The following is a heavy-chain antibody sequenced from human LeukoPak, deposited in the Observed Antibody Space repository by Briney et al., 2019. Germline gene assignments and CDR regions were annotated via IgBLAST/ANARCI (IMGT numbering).Heavy chain of an antibody. CDR1: GTSISSSY. Sequence: PSETLSLTCTFSGTSISSSYWSWIRQPPGRGLEWIAYIYYSGSTNYNPSLKSRVTISVDTSKNQFSLKLSSVTAADTAVYYCAREGDPGIAVAAHVGSYFDYWGQGTLVTVSS. V-gene: IGHV4-59*01. CDR2: IYYSGST. J-gene: IGHJ4*02. CDR3: AREGDPGIAVAAHVGSYFDY. D-gene: IGHD6-19*01.